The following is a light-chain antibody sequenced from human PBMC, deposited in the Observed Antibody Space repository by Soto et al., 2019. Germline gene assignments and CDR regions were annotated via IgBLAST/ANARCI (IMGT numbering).Light chain of an antibody. CDR1: AGITNY. Sequence: DIQMTQSPSSLSASVGDRVTITCQASAGITNYLNWYQQKPGKVPKLLIYDASNLEVGVPSRFSGSGSGTEVTFTISSLQPEEIATYYCHQYDSLPYTFGQGTKLEIK. V-gene: IGKV1-33*01. CDR2: DAS. CDR3: HQYDSLPYT. J-gene: IGKJ2*01.